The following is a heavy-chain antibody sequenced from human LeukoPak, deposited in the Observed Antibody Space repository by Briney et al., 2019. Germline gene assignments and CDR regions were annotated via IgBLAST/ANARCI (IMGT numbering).Heavy chain of an antibody. CDR1: GGTFSSYA. CDR3: AREPHRYSGSYSERFDY. CDR2: IIPIFGTA. J-gene: IGHJ4*02. Sequence: GASVKVSCKASGGTFSSYAISWVRQAPGQGLEWMGGIIPIFGTANYAQKFQGRVTITADKSTSTAYMELSSLRSEDTAVYYCAREPHRYSGSYSERFDYWGQGTLVTVSS. V-gene: IGHV1-69*06. D-gene: IGHD1-26*01.